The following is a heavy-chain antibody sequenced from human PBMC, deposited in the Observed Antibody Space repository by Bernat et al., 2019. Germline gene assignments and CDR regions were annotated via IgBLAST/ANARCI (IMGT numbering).Heavy chain of an antibody. CDR3: ARQKSSIAARRAAFDI. D-gene: IGHD6-6*01. V-gene: IGHV4-34*01. Sequence: QVQLQQWGAGLLKPSETLSLTCAVYGGSFSGYYWSWIRQPPGKGLEWIGEINHSGSTNYNPSLKSRVTISVDTSKNQFSLKLSSVTAADTAVYYCARQKSSIAARRAAFDIWGQGTMVTVSS. CDR2: INHSGST. J-gene: IGHJ3*02. CDR1: GGSFSGYY.